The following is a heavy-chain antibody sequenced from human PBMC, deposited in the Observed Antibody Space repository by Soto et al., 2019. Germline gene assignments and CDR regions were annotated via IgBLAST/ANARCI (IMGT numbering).Heavy chain of an antibody. CDR2: ISAYNGNT. Sequence: EAPVKVSCKASGYTLTSYGLSWVRQAPGQGLEWMGWISAYNGNTNYAQKLQGRVTMTTDTSTSTAYMELRSLRSDDTAVYYCAREVVTTVTTSGDNWFDPWGQGILVTVSS. CDR3: AREVVTTVTTSGDNWFDP. D-gene: IGHD4-17*01. V-gene: IGHV1-18*01. CDR1: GYTLTSYG. J-gene: IGHJ5*02.